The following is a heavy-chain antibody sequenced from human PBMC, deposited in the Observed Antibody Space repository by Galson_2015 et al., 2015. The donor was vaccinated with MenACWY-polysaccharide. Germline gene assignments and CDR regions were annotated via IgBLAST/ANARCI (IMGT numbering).Heavy chain of an antibody. J-gene: IGHJ4*02. CDR3: ARTCPPYSRTWYECFDY. CDR2: TYYRSKWYH. Sequence: CAISGDSVSSHSAAWNWIRQSPSRGLEWLGRTYYRSKWYHDYPVSVKSRITISPDTSKNQFSLQLNSVTPDDTALYYCARTCPPYSRTWYECFDYWDQGTLVTVSS. CDR1: GDSVSSHSAA. D-gene: IGHD6-13*01. V-gene: IGHV6-1*01.